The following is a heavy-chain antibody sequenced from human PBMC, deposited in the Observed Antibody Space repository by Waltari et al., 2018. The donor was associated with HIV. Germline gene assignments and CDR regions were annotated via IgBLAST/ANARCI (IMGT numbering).Heavy chain of an antibody. CDR3: AKNLGT. Sequence: QVQLVESGGGVVQPGRSLRLSCAASGFTFSSSAMHWVRQAPGKGLEWVAVISYDGSNKYYADSVKGRFTISRDNSKNTLYLQMNSLRAEDTAVYYCAKNLGTWGQGTMVTVSS. J-gene: IGHJ3*01. CDR2: ISYDGSNK. CDR1: GFTFSSSA. D-gene: IGHD3-10*01. V-gene: IGHV3-30*04.